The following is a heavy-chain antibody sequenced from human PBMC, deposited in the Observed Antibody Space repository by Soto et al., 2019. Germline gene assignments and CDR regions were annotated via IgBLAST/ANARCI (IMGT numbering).Heavy chain of an antibody. V-gene: IGHV4-34*01. J-gene: IGHJ4*02. CDR3: ARRSLGYCSGGSCYRGVFDY. CDR2: INHSGST. D-gene: IGHD2-15*01. CDR1: GGSFSGYY. Sequence: SETLSLTCAVYGGSFSGYYWSWIRQPPGKGLEWIGEINHSGSTNYNPSLKSRFTISVDTSKNQFSLKLSSVTAADTAVYYCARRSLGYCSGGSCYRGVFDYWGQGALVTVSS.